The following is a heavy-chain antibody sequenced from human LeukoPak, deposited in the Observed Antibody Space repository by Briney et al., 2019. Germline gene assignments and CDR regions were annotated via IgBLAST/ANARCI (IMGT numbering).Heavy chain of an antibody. CDR3: ARSVAARDIDY. J-gene: IGHJ4*02. Sequence: ASVKVSCKASGYTFTGYCMHWVRQAPGQGLEWMGWINPNSGGTNYAQKFQGRVTMTRDTSISTAHMELSRLRSDDTAVYYCARSVAARDIDYWGQGTLVTVSS. CDR2: INPNSGGT. CDR1: GYTFTGYC. D-gene: IGHD6-6*01. V-gene: IGHV1-2*02.